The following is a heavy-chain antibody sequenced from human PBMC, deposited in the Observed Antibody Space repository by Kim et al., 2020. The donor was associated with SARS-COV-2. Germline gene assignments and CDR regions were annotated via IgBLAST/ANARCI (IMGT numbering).Heavy chain of an antibody. CDR1: GFTFSNTW. Sequence: GGSLRLSCAASGFTFSNTWMSWVRQAPGKGLEWVGRIKSKTDGGTTDYAAPVKGRFTISRDDSKTTLYLYMKSLKTEDTAVYYCITDWSGSCYPFDYWGQGTLVTVSS. D-gene: IGHD1-26*01. CDR2: IKSKTDGGTT. J-gene: IGHJ4*02. V-gene: IGHV3-15*01. CDR3: ITDWSGSCYPFDY.